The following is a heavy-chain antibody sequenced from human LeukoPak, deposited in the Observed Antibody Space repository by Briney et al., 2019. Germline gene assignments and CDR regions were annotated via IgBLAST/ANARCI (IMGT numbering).Heavy chain of an antibody. CDR3: ARVGRDFYYYMDV. CDR2: IIPILGIA. Sequence: GPSVKVSCKASGDTFSSYTISWVPQAPGQGLEWIGRIIPILGIANYAQKFQGRVTITADKSTSTAYMELSSLRSEDTAVYYCARVGRDFYYYMDVWGKGTTVTVSS. V-gene: IGHV1-69*02. J-gene: IGHJ6*03. D-gene: IGHD3-3*01. CDR1: GDTFSSYT.